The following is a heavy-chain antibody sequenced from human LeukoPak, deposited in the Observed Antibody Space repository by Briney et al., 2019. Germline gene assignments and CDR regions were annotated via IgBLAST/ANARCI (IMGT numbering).Heavy chain of an antibody. V-gene: IGHV3-43*02. J-gene: IGHJ3*02. D-gene: IGHD5-24*01. CDR2: ISGDGGRM. CDR3: VKGAGYNNGHASDI. CDR1: GFTFNSYA. Sequence: PGGSLRLSCAASGFTFNSYAMHWVRQGPGKGLEWVSLISGDGGRMYYADSMKGRFTISRDNSKNSLYLQMNSLRTEGTALYYCVKGAGYNNGHASDIWGLGTMVTVPS.